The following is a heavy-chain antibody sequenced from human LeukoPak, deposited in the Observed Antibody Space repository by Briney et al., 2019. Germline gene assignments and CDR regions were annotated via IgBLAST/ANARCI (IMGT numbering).Heavy chain of an antibody. CDR3: ARPIFGTHYYMDV. D-gene: IGHD3-3*01. J-gene: IGHJ6*03. V-gene: IGHV1-18*01. CDR1: GYSFFVYG. CDR2: ISTYNGNT. Sequence: GASVKVSCKASGYSFFVYGISWVRQAPGQGLEWMGWISTYNGNTNYAQKFQGRVTMTTDTSTSTASPELRSLKSDDTAVYYCARPIFGTHYYMDVWGKGTTVTVFS.